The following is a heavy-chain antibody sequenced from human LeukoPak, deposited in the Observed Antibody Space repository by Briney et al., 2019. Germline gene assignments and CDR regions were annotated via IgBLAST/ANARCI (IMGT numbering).Heavy chain of an antibody. CDR2: ISAYNGNT. D-gene: IGHD3-22*01. J-gene: IGHJ4*02. CDR1: GYTFTSYG. Sequence: GASVKVSCKASGYTFTSYGISWVRQAPGQGLEWMGWISAYNGNTNYAQKLQGRVTMTTDTSTSTAYMELRSLRSDDTAVYYCAREDYYDSSGYYYGSFDYWGQGTLVTVSS. CDR3: AREDYYDSSGYYYGSFDY. V-gene: IGHV1-18*01.